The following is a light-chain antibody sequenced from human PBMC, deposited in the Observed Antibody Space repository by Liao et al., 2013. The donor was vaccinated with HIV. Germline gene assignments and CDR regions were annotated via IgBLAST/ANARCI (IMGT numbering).Light chain of an antibody. CDR2: YDT. CDR3: QVWDSSSDHPYV. CDR1: NIGSKG. V-gene: IGLV3-21*01. J-gene: IGLJ1*01. Sequence: SYELTQPPSVSVAPGKTATISCAGNNIGSKGVHWYQHKPGQAPVLLIYYDTDRPSGIPARFSGSTSGNTATLTISGVEAGDEADYYCQVWDSSSDHPYVFGSGTKVTVL.